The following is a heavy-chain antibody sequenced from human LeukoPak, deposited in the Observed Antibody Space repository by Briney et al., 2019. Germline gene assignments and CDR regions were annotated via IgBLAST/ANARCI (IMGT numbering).Heavy chain of an antibody. CDR3: ARLGGSRAPDY. CDR1: GGSISSYY. CDR2: IYYSGST. J-gene: IGHJ4*02. Sequence: PSETLSLTCTVSGGSISSYYWSWIRQPPGKGLEWIGYIYYSGSTNYNPSLKSRVTISVDTSKNQFSLKLSSVTAADTAMYYCARLGGSRAPDYWGQGTLVTVSS. V-gene: IGHV4-59*01. D-gene: IGHD2-15*01.